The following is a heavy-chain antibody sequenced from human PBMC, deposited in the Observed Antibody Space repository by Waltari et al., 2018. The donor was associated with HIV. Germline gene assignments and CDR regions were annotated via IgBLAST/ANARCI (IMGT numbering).Heavy chain of an antibody. Sequence: EVQLVESGGDLVQPGGSLRLSCAASGFNFRSYWMHWIRHIPGKGLVWVSQISTDESDTGYFESVKRRFTSSRDNAKNTLYLEMNSLRVEDTAIYYCTRDLSTYGHEFDYWGQGTLVTV. V-gene: IGHV3-74*01. CDR3: TRDLSTYGHEFDY. CDR1: GFNFRSYW. J-gene: IGHJ4*02. D-gene: IGHD2-2*01. CDR2: ISTDESDT.